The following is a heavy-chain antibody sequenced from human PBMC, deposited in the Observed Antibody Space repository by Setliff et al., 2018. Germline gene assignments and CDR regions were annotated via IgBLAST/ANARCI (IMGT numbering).Heavy chain of an antibody. D-gene: IGHD3-16*01. Sequence: GGSLRLSCAASGFTFSNAWMSWVRQAPGKGLEWVGRIKSRTDGGTADYVVPVKGRFTISRDDSKNTLYLQMNSLKTEDTAVYYCTTDPPTTFGGVIGAAFDIWGQGTMVT. CDR3: TTDPPTTFGGVIGAAFDI. J-gene: IGHJ3*02. CDR2: IKSRTDGGTA. CDR1: GFTFSNAW. V-gene: IGHV3-15*01.